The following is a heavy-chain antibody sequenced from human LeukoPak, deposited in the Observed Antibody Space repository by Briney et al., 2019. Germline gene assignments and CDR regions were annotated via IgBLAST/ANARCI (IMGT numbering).Heavy chain of an antibody. J-gene: IGHJ4*02. Sequence: RGGSLRLSCAASGFDFSTYAMSWVRQAPGKGLEWVSGISGSGDTTYYADSVKGRFTISRDNSKNMLYLQIKSLGAEDTAIYYCAKLDGSGAGSSRPPIDYWGQGSLVTVSS. CDR1: GFDFSTYA. V-gene: IGHV3-23*01. CDR2: ISGSGDTT. D-gene: IGHD3-10*01. CDR3: AKLDGSGAGSSRPPIDY.